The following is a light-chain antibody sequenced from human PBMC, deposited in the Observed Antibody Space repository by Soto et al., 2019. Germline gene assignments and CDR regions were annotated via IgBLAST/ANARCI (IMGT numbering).Light chain of an antibody. J-gene: IGKJ1*01. CDR2: DAS. CDR3: QQRSNWLTWT. V-gene: IGKV3-11*01. CDR1: QSVSSY. Sequence: EIVLTQSPATLPLSPGERATLSCRASQSVSSYLAWYQQKPGQAPRLLIYDASNRATGIPARFSGSGSGTDFTLTISSLEPEDFAVYYCQQRSNWLTWTFGQGTKVDIK.